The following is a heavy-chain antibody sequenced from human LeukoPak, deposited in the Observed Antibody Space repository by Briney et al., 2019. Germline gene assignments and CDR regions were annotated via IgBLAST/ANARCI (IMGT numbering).Heavy chain of an antibody. CDR1: GFTFSSFA. CDR2: ISGSNTYI. D-gene: IGHD2-8*02. CDR3: ANLVPGWAFEI. V-gene: IGHV3-21*04. J-gene: IGHJ3*02. Sequence: GGSLRLSCAASGFTFSSFAMTWVRQAPGKGLEWVSAISGSNTYIYYADSVKGRFTISRDNTKNSLYLQMNSLRADDTAVYYCANLVPGWAFEIWGQGTPVTVSS.